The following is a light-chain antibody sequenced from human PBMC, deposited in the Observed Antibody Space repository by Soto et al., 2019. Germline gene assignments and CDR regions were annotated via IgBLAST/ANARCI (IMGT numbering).Light chain of an antibody. J-gene: IGKJ1*01. CDR3: MQGTYAPKT. Sequence: EGVMTQSPLSLPVTLGQPASISCRSSQSLVHSNGNTFVTWFQQRPGQAPRRLIYKVSIRDSGVSDRFSGSGSGPDFTLNISRVEAEDVGVYDCMQGTYAPKTVGQGTMVEI. V-gene: IGKV2-30*02. CDR1: QSLVHSNGNTF. CDR2: KVS.